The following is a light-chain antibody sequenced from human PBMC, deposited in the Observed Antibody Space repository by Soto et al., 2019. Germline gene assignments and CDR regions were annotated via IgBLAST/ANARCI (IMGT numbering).Light chain of an antibody. CDR2: DAS. V-gene: IGKV1-5*01. CDR3: QQYNSYSWT. CDR1: QGISRW. J-gene: IGKJ1*01. Sequence: DIKMTQSPSTLSASLGDRVTVTCRASQGISRWLAWYQQRPGKAPKLLIYDASSLESGVPSRFSGSGSGTEFTLTISSLQPDDFATYYCQQYNSYSWTFGQGTKVDIK.